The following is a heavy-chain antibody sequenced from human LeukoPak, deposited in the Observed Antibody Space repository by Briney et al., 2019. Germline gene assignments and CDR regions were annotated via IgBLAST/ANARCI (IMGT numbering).Heavy chain of an antibody. CDR3: TRRVDATRWYDP. J-gene: IGHJ5*02. CDR1: GFSFSTYW. Sequence: GGSLRLSCAASGFSFSTYWMHWVRQAPGEGLLWVSRINGDGSTTNYADSVKGRFTISRDNAKNTLYLQMNSLRAEDTAVYYCTRRVDATRWYDPWGQGTLDTVSS. CDR2: INGDGSTT. D-gene: IGHD2-15*01. V-gene: IGHV3-74*01.